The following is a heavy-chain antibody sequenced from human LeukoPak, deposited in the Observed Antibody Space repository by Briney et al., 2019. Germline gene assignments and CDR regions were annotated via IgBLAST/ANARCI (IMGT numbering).Heavy chain of an antibody. V-gene: IGHV4-39*01. Sequence: PSETLSLTCTVSGGSISSSSYYWGWIRQPPGKGLEWIGSIYYSGSTYYNPSLKSRVTISVDTSKNQFSLKLSSVTAADTAVYYCATTKRGCSGYEYPWGQGTLVTVSS. CDR1: GGSISSSSYY. CDR2: IYYSGST. J-gene: IGHJ5*02. D-gene: IGHD5-12*01. CDR3: ATTKRGCSGYEYP.